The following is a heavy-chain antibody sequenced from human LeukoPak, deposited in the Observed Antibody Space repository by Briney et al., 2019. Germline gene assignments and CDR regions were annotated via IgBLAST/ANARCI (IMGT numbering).Heavy chain of an antibody. D-gene: IGHD3-22*01. CDR3: AREVVARGSDY. CDR2: INHSGST. J-gene: IGHJ4*02. Sequence: SETLSLTCAVYGGSFSGYYWSWIRQPPGKGLEWIGEINHSGSTNYNPSLKSRVTISVDTSKNQFSLKLSSVTAADTAVYYCAREVVARGSDYWGQGTLVTVSS. CDR1: GGSFSGYY. V-gene: IGHV4-34*01.